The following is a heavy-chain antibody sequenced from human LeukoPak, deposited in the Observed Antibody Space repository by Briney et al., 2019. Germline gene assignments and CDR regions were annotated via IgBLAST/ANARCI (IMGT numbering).Heavy chain of an antibody. CDR2: MNPNSGNT. CDR3: AGGLYFGSGYYMDV. D-gene: IGHD6-19*01. CDR1: GYTSTNYD. J-gene: IGHJ6*03. Sequence: ASVKVSCKASGYTSTNYDINWVRQATGQGLEWMGWMNPNSGNTGYAQKFQGRVTITRNTSITTAYMELSSLRSEDTAVYYCAGGLYFGSGYYMDVWGKGTTVTVSS. V-gene: IGHV1-8*03.